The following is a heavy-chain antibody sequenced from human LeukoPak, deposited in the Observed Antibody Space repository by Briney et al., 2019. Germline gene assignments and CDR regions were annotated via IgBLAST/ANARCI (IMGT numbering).Heavy chain of an antibody. CDR3: ARGYCSRANCLGGD. CDR1: GFTFSSFS. D-gene: IGHD2-2*01. V-gene: IGHV3-30-3*01. J-gene: IGHJ4*02. CDR2: ISSDGSNK. Sequence: HPGRSLRLSCAASGFTFSSFSMHWVRQAPGKGLEWVSVISSDGSNKYYADSVKGRFTISRDNSKNTLSLQMDSLTPEDSALYYCARGYCSRANCLGGDWGPGTLVTVSS.